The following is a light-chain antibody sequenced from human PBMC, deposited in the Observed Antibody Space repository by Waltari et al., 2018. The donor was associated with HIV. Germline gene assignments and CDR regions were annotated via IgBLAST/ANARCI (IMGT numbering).Light chain of an antibody. CDR2: SNN. J-gene: IGLJ2*01. Sequence: QSVLTQPPSASGTPGQRVTISCSGSSSNIGSNTVNWYQQFPGTAPKLLIYSNNERPPGVPDRFSGSKSGTSASLAIRGLQSDDEADYYCSAWDDSLNGHVIFGGGTKLTVL. CDR3: SAWDDSLNGHVI. CDR1: SSNIGSNT. V-gene: IGLV1-44*01.